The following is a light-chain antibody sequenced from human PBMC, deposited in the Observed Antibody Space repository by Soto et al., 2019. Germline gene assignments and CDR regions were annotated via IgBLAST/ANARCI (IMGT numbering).Light chain of an antibody. J-gene: IGKJ2*01. CDR1: QTVSSRY. CDR3: QQYGRPPPFT. V-gene: IGKV3-20*01. CDR2: GAS. Sequence: EIVLTQSPGTLSLSPGERATLSCRASQTVSSRYLAWYQQKPGQAPRLLMYGASNRATGIPDRFSGSGSGTDFTLTISSLELEDFAVYFCQQYGRPPPFTFGQGPKVEIK.